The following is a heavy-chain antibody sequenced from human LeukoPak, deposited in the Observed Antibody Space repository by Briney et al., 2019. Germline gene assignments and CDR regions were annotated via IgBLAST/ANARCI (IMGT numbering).Heavy chain of an antibody. CDR3: ARVIAMAANGNWFDP. CDR2: ISAYNGNI. V-gene: IGHV1-18*01. CDR1: GYTFTSYG. D-gene: IGHD6-19*01. Sequence: RASVKVSCKASGYTFTSYGISWVRQAPGQGLEWMGWISAYNGNINYAQKLQGRVTMTTDTSTSTVYMELRSLSSDDTAVYYCARVIAMAANGNWFDPWGQGTLVTVSS. J-gene: IGHJ5*02.